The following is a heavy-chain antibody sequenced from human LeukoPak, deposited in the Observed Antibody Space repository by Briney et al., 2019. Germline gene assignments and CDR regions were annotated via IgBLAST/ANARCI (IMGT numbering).Heavy chain of an antibody. CDR3: ARSLTGFHFDS. CDR2: IYPGDSDT. Sequence: GESLKISCQGSGFRFSSYWIGWVRQMPGRGLEWMGIIYPGDSDTRYSPSFQGQVTISADKSINAAHVQWSSLKASDTAMYYCARSLTGFHFDSWGQGALVTVSS. D-gene: IGHD3-9*01. CDR1: GFRFSSYW. V-gene: IGHV5-51*01. J-gene: IGHJ4*02.